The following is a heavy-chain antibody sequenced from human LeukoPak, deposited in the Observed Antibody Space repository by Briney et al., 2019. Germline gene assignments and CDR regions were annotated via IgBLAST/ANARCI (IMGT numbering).Heavy chain of an antibody. V-gene: IGHV3-23*01. J-gene: IGHJ5*02. CDR2: ISGSGGST. D-gene: IGHD5-12*01. Sequence: AGGSLRLSCAASGFTFSSYAMSWVRQAPGKGLEWVSDISGSGGSTYYADSVKGRFTISRDNSKNTLYLQMNRLRAEDTAVYYCAKGHGYSGYFDPWGQGTLVTVSS. CDR3: AKGHGYSGYFDP. CDR1: GFTFSSYA.